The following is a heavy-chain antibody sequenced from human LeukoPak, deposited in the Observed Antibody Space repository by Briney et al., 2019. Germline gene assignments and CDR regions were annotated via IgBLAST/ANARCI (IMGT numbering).Heavy chain of an antibody. V-gene: IGHV1-69*05. Sequence: SVKVSCKDSGGTFSSYAISWVRQAPRQGLEWMGGIIPIFGTANYAQKFQGRVTITTDESTSTAYMELSSLRSEDTAVYYCAREDSGYENWFDPWGQGTLVTVSS. CDR2: IIPIFGTA. D-gene: IGHD5-12*01. CDR1: GGTFSSYA. CDR3: AREDSGYENWFDP. J-gene: IGHJ5*02.